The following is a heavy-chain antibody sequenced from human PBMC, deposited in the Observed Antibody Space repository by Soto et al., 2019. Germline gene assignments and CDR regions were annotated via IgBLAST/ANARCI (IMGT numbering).Heavy chain of an antibody. CDR1: GGSISSGGYY. CDR2: IYYSGST. CDR3: ASLSSGSYYGEV. J-gene: IGHJ3*01. Sequence: QVQLQESGPGLVKPSQTLSLTCTVSGGSISSGGYYWSWIRQHPGKGLEWIGYIYYSGSTYYNPSLRSRVTYPVDTSKNHFSVKLSSVTAGDTAVYYCASLSSGSYYGEVWGQGTMVTVSS. V-gene: IGHV4-31*03. D-gene: IGHD3-10*01.